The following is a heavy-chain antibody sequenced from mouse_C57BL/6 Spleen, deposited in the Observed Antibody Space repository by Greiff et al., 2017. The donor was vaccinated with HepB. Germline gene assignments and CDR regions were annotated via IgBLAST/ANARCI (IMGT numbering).Heavy chain of an antibody. V-gene: IGHV1-15*01. CDR3: TRRMITHFDY. Sequence: QVQLQQSGAELVRPGASVTLFCKASGYTFTDYEMHWVKQTPVHGLEWIGAIDPETGGTAYNQKFKGKAILTADKSSSTAYMELRSLTSEDSAVYYCTRRMITHFDYWGQGTTLTVSS. CDR1: GYTFTDYE. CDR2: IDPETGGT. D-gene: IGHD2-4*01. J-gene: IGHJ2*01.